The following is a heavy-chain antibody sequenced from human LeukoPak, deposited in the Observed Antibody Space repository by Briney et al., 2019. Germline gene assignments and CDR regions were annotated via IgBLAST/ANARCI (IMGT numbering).Heavy chain of an antibody. V-gene: IGHV1-3*01. J-gene: IGHJ6*02. D-gene: IGHD2-2*02. CDR2: INAGNGNT. CDR1: GYTFTSYA. CDR3: ARDRPGYCSSTSCYIRYYYYGMDV. Sequence: GASVKVSCKASGYTFTSYAMHWVRQAPGQRLEWMGWINAGNGNTKYSQKFQGRVTITRDTSASTAHMELSSLRSEDTAVYYCARDRPGYCSSTSCYIRYYYYGMDVWGQGTTVTVSS.